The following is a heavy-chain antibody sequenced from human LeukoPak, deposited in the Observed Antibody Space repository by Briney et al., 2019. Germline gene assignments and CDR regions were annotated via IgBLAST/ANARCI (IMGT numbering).Heavy chain of an antibody. J-gene: IGHJ4*02. CDR1: GFSFSNYP. V-gene: IGHV3-23*01. D-gene: IGHD1-26*01. CDR2: LSGSGGVT. CDR3: AKVVGPFDY. Sequence: GGSLRLSCVASGFSFSNYPMSWVRQAPGKGLEWVSSLSGSGGVTYYADSVKGRFTISRDNSKNTLYLHMNSLRAEDTAVYSCAKVVGPFDYWGQGALVTVSS.